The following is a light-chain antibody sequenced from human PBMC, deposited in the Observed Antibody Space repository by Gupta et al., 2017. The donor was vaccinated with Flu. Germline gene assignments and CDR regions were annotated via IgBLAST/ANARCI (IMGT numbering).Light chain of an antibody. J-gene: IGKJ4*01. V-gene: IGKV4-1*01. CDR1: QSVLYSSNNKNS. Sequence: DIVMTQSSDCLTVSLGERATINCKSSQSVLYSSNNKNSLAWYQQKPGQPPRLLLYRASTRESGVPDRFTGSGSGTDFTLTISSLQAEDVAVYYCQQYASIPLTFGEGPKVEIK. CDR2: RAS. CDR3: QQYASIPLT.